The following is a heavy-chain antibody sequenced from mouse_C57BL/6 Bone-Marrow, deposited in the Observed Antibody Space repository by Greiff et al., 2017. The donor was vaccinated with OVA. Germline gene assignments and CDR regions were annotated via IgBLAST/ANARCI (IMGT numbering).Heavy chain of an antibody. J-gene: IGHJ1*03. V-gene: IGHV1-81*01. Sequence: QVQLKQSGAELARPGASVKLSCKASGYTFTSYGISWVKQRTGQGLEWIGEIYPRSGNTYYNEKFKGKATLTADKSSSTAYMELRSLTSEDSAVYFWARVDYGSRHWYFDVWGTGTTVTVSS. CDR1: GYTFTSYG. CDR2: IYPRSGNT. D-gene: IGHD1-1*01. CDR3: ARVDYGSRHWYFDV.